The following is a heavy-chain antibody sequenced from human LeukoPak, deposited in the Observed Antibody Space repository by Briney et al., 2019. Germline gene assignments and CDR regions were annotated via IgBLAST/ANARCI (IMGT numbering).Heavy chain of an antibody. D-gene: IGHD3-10*01. CDR1: GFTFSNYW. Sequence: PGGSLRLSCAASGFTFSNYWMHWVRQAPGKGLVWVSRINTDGSITSYADSVKGRFTISRDNAKNSLYLQMSSLRDEDTAMYYCARDYYYGFYYWGQGTLVTVSS. CDR3: ARDYYYGFYY. V-gene: IGHV3-74*01. CDR2: INTDGSIT. J-gene: IGHJ4*02.